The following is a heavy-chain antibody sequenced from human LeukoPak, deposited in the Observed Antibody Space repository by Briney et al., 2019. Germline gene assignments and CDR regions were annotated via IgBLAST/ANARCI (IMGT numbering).Heavy chain of an antibody. CDR1: GFTFSKSW. CDR3: AKDRIGGALEF. J-gene: IGHJ4*02. D-gene: IGHD4-23*01. CDR2: IMEDGSVQ. V-gene: IGHV3-7*01. Sequence: WGSLRLSCAASGFTFSKSWMSWVRQAPGKGLEWVACIMEDGSVQKYVDSVRGRFTISRDNARSSLYLQMNSLRVEDTAVYYCAKDRIGGALEFWGQGTLATVSS.